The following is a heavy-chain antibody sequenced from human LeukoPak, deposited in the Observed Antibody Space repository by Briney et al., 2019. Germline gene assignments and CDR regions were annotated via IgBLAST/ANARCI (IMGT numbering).Heavy chain of an antibody. CDR1: GFTFDDYT. CDR3: ARDAYYYGSGSKVNWFDP. J-gene: IGHJ5*02. CDR2: ISWDGGST. D-gene: IGHD3-10*01. V-gene: IGHV3-43*01. Sequence: GGSLRLSCAASGFTFDDYTMHWVRQAPGKGLEWVSLISWDGGSTYYADSVKGRFTISRGNSKNSLYLQMNSLRAEDTAVYYCARDAYYYGSGSKVNWFDPWGQGTLVTVSS.